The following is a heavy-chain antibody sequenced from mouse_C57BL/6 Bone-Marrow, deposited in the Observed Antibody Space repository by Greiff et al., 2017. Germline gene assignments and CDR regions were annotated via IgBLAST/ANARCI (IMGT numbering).Heavy chain of an antibody. J-gene: IGHJ4*01. D-gene: IGHD1-2*01. CDR3: ARGGYGGYAMDY. Sequence: VKLMESGAELVRPGTSVKMSCKASGYTFTNYWIGWAKQRPGHGLEWIGDIYPGGGYTNYNEKFKGKATLTVDKSSSTAYMQFSSLTSEDSAIYYCARGGYGGYAMDYWGQGTSVTVSS. CDR1: GYTFTNYW. CDR2: IYPGGGYT. V-gene: IGHV1-63*01.